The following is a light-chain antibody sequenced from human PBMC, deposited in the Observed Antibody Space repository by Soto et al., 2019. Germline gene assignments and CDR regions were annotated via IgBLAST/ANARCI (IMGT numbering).Light chain of an antibody. CDR1: SSNIGSDF. J-gene: IGLJ3*02. V-gene: IGLV1-47*01. CDR3: VSWDGSLSGWV. CDR2: RNN. Sequence: QSVLTQPPSASGTPGQKVTISCSGSSSNIGSDFVYWFQRFPGTAPMLLIYRNNQRPSGVSDRFSGSKSGTSGSLTISGLRSEDEADYYCVSWDGSLSGWVFGGGTKLTVL.